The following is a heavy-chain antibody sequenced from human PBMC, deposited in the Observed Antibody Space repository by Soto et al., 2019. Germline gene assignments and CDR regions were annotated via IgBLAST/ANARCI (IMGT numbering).Heavy chain of an antibody. J-gene: IGHJ4*01. V-gene: IGHV3-30-3*01. CDR1: GFTLSSYS. D-gene: IGHD6-19*01. CDR3: ASSVSVAGLDY. Sequence: QVQLVESGGGVVQPGRSLRLSCAASGFTLSSYSMHWVRQAPGKGLEWVGVISYDGNTKYYRDSVKGRFSISRDTSNNTVHLQMNSLIPEDTAVYYCASSVSVAGLDYWGHGSLVTVSS. CDR2: ISYDGNTK.